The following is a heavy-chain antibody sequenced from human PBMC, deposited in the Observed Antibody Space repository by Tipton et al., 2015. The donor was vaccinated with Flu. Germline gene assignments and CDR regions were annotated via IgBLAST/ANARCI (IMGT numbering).Heavy chain of an antibody. CDR1: GYRFASEW. CDR2: IFPRDSDT. J-gene: IGHJ6*02. CDR3: ARVNSINTLHWHRGILDF. V-gene: IGHV5-51*01. D-gene: IGHD3-10*01. Sequence: VQLVQSGAEVRGPGESLKISCKASGYRFASEWIGWVRQMPGKGLEWMGLIFPRDSDTRYSPSFQGQVTISVDTSIDTAYLQWSSVKASDTATYFCARVNSINTLHWHRGILDFWGQGTTVTVSS.